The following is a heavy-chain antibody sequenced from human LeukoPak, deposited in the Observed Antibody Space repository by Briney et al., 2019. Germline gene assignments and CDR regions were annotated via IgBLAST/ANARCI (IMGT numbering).Heavy chain of an antibody. Sequence: PGGSLRLSCAASGFTVRSNYMSWVRQAPGKGMEWVSVIYSGGSTYYADSVKGRFTISRDNSKNTLYLQMNSLRAEDTAVYYCARPLYSSGWSFYYWGQGTLVTVSS. CDR3: ARPLYSSGWSFYY. CDR1: GFTVRSNY. D-gene: IGHD6-19*01. J-gene: IGHJ4*02. V-gene: IGHV3-53*01. CDR2: IYSGGST.